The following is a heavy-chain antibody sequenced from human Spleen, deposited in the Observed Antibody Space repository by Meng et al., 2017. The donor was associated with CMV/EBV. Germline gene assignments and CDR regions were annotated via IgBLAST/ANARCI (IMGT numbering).Heavy chain of an antibody. CDR2: IYHSGST. CDR3: ARGGEQLYRGYYYYYGMDV. Sequence: GSLRLSCTVSGYSISSGYYWGWIRQPPGKGLEWIGSIYHSGSTYYNPSLKSRVTISVDTSKNQFSLKLSSVTAADTAVYYCARGGEQLYRGYYYYYGMDVWGQGTTVTVSS. J-gene: IGHJ6*02. V-gene: IGHV4-38-2*02. CDR1: GYSISSGYY. D-gene: IGHD6-6*01.